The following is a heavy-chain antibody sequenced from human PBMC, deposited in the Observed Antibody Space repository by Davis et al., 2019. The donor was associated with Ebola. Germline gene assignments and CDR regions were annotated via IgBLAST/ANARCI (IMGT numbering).Heavy chain of an antibody. CDR1: GFTFSNAW. V-gene: IGHV3-15*07. Sequence: GESLKISCAASGFTFSNAWMNWVRQAPGKGLEWVGRIKSKTDGGTTDYAAPVKGRFTISRDDSKNTLYLQMNSLKTEDTAVYYCTTDSVVRGGGYKNWGQGTLVTVSS. D-gene: IGHD3-22*01. CDR2: IKSKTDGGTT. J-gene: IGHJ4*02. CDR3: TTDSVVRGGGYKN.